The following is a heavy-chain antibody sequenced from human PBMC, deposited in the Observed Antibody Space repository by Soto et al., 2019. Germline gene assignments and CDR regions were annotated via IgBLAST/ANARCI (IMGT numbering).Heavy chain of an antibody. V-gene: IGHV4-30-4*01. J-gene: IGHJ4*02. Sequence: SETLSLTCTVSGGSISSGDYYWSWIRQPPGKGLEWIGYISYSGNTYYNPSLKSRLTISGDTSKNQFSLRLSSVTAADTAVYYCVRTNYDYVWGSYRFDFWGQGTLVTVSS. CDR1: GGSISSGDYY. CDR3: VRTNYDYVWGSYRFDF. CDR2: ISYSGNT. D-gene: IGHD3-16*02.